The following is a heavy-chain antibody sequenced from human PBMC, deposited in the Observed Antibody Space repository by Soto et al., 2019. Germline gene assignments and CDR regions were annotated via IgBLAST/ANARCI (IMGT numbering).Heavy chain of an antibody. D-gene: IGHD2-8*01. Sequence: QVRLQESGPGLVKSSQTLSLTCSVSGGAINSDYYYWGWVRQPPGKGLEWIGYMYSCWSTYSHPSFTSQVALSVHSSQNPSSRSLSSVPAADSAVYCCVSGPDCATGAACHRYFDSWGQGIPVTVSS. CDR1: GGAINSDYYY. CDR3: VSGPDCATGAACHRYFDS. J-gene: IGHJ4*02. CDR2: MYSCWST. V-gene: IGHV4-30-4*01.